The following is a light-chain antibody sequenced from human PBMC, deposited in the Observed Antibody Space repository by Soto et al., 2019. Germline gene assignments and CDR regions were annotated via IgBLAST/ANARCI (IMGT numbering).Light chain of an antibody. J-gene: IGLJ1*01. CDR1: SSDVGNYNL. V-gene: IGLV2-14*02. CDR2: EGG. Sequence: QSALTQPASVSGSPGQSITISCTGTSSDVGNYNLVSWYQQYPGKAPKLMIYEGGKRPSGVSNRFSGSKSGNTASLTISGLQAEDEADYYCSLYTSENTYVFGTGTKLTVL. CDR3: SLYTSENTYV.